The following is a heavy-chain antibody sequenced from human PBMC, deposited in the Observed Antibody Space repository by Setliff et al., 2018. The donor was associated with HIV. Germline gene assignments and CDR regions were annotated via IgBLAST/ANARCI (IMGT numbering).Heavy chain of an antibody. CDR2: VFRDDNT. Sequence: RLSCTASGLTVSGNYMGWVRQAPGEGLEWVSLVFRDDNTYNADSVKGRFTISRDSSKNTLYLQMNSLRGDDTAVYYCATSSRGWGQDAFDIWGQGTMVTVS. J-gene: IGHJ3*02. CDR1: GLTVSGNY. CDR3: ATSSRGWGQDAFDI. V-gene: IGHV3-66*02. D-gene: IGHD6-19*01.